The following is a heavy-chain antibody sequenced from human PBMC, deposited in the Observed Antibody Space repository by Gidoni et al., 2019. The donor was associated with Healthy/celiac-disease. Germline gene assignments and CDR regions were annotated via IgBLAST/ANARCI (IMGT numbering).Heavy chain of an antibody. D-gene: IGHD6-13*01. J-gene: IGHJ5*02. CDR3: ARASGKQQLAGWFDP. CDR2: ISYDGSNK. V-gene: IGHV3-30*01. CDR1: GFTFSSYA. Sequence: QVQLVESGGGVVQPGRSLRLSCAASGFTFSSYAMHWVRQAPGKGLEWVAVISYDGSNKYYADSVKGRFTISRDNSKNTLYLQMNSLRAEDTAVYYCARASGKQQLAGWFDPWGQGTLVTVSS.